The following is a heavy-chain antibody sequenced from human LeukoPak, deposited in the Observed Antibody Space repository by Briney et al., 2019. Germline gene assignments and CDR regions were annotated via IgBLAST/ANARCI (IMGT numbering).Heavy chain of an antibody. Sequence: GGSLRLSCAASGFTFSSYSMNWVRQAPGKGLEWVSSISSSSSYIYYADPVKGRFTISRDNAKNSLYLQMNSLRAEDTAVYYCARDPGIAVAGTHYWGQGTLVTVSS. V-gene: IGHV3-21*01. D-gene: IGHD6-19*01. J-gene: IGHJ4*02. CDR1: GFTFSSYS. CDR3: ARDPGIAVAGTHY. CDR2: ISSSSSYI.